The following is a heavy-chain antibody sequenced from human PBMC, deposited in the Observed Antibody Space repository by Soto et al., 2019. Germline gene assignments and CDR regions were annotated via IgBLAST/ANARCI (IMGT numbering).Heavy chain of an antibody. D-gene: IGHD6-13*01. CDR3: AREVFAALVRGAFDI. Sequence: QVQLVQSGAEVKKPGSSVKVSCKASGGTFSSYTISWVRQAPGQGLEWMGRIIPILGIANYAQKFQGRVTITAGKSMSTAYMELSSLRSEDTAVYYCAREVFAALVRGAFDIWGQGTMVTVSS. CDR1: GGTFSSYT. V-gene: IGHV1-69*08. CDR2: IIPILGIA. J-gene: IGHJ3*02.